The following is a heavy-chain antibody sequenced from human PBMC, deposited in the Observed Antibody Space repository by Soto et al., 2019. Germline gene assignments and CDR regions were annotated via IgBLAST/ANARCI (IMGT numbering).Heavy chain of an antibody. Sequence: ASVKVSCKVSGYTLTELSMHWVRQAPGKGLEWMGGFDPEDGETIYAQKFQGRVTMTEDTSTDTAYMELSSLRSEDTAVYYCATVVTSSGWYRAFDIWGQGTMVTVSS. V-gene: IGHV1-24*01. CDR1: GYTLTELS. CDR2: FDPEDGET. D-gene: IGHD6-19*01. CDR3: ATVVTSSGWYRAFDI. J-gene: IGHJ3*02.